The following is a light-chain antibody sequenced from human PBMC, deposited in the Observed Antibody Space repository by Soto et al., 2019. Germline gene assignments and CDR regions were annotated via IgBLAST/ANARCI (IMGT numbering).Light chain of an antibody. CDR1: QGLTNA. CDR2: KAS. J-gene: IGKJ1*01. V-gene: IGKV1-5*03. Sequence: DIQMTQSPSTLPASVGDRVIITCRASQGLTNALVWYQQKPGKAPNLLIYKASNLASGVPLRFSGSGSGTEFHLTISSLQPEDFATYYCQQHISYPRTFGQGNKVEIK. CDR3: QQHISYPRT.